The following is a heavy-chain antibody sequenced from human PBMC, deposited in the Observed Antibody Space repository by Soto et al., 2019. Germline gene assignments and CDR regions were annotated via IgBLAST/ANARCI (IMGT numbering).Heavy chain of an antibody. CDR1: GGTFSSYT. CDR3: AREFLDNYDILTGLMD. CDR2: IIPILGIA. Sequence: SVKVSCKASGGTFSSYTISWVRQAPGQGLEWMGRIIPILGIANYAQKFQGRVTITADKSTSTAYMELSSLRSEDTAEYYCAREFLDNYDILTGLMDWGQGTLVTVSS. D-gene: IGHD3-9*01. V-gene: IGHV1-69*04. J-gene: IGHJ4*02.